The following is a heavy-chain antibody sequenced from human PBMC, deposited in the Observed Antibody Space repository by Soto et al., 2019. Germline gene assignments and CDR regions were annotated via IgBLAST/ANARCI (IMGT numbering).Heavy chain of an antibody. CDR3: AKGYCSSTSCYELDY. CDR1: GFTFSSYA. D-gene: IGHD2-2*01. V-gene: IGHV3-23*01. CDR2: ISGSGGST. J-gene: IGHJ4*02. Sequence: GGSLRLSCAASGFTFSSYAMSWVRQAPGKGLEWVSAISGSGGSTYYADSVKGRFTISRDNSKNTLYLQMNSLRAEDTAVYYCAKGYCSSTSCYELDYWGPGTLVTVSS.